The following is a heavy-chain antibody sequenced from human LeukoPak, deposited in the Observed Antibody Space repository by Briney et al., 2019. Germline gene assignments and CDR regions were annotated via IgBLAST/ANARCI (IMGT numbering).Heavy chain of an antibody. J-gene: IGHJ5*02. CDR2: VNPNSANT. CDR1: GYTFTSYD. V-gene: IGHV1-8*01. Sequence: GASVKVSCKASGYTFTSYDINWVRQATGQGLEWMGWVNPNSANTGYAQKFQGRVTMTRNTSISTAYMELSSLRSEDTAVYYCARGIYTYGLSPFDPWGQGTLVTVSS. CDR3: ARGIYTYGLSPFDP. D-gene: IGHD5-18*01.